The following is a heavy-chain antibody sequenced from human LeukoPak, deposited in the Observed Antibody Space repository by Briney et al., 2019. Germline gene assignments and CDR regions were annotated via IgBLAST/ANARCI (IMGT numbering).Heavy chain of an antibody. V-gene: IGHV3-23*01. Sequence: AGGSLRLSCAASGFTLNKYVVSWVRQAPGKGLEWVSVISGSGGSAYYADSVKGRFTISRDSSTDTLYLQMNSLGAEDTAVYYCAKGDTAMIRRYYFDTWGQGTLVTVSS. J-gene: IGHJ4*02. CDR1: GFTLNKYV. CDR3: AKGDTAMIRRYYFDT. CDR2: ISGSGGSA. D-gene: IGHD5-18*01.